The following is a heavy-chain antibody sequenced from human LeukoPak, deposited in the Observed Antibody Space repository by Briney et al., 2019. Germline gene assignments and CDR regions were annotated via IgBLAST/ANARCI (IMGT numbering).Heavy chain of an antibody. CDR1: GYTFTSYG. D-gene: IGHD5-12*01. CDR2: IRAYNGNT. J-gene: IGHJ4*02. CDR3: ARGQGMVATLSPFDY. Sequence: ASVKVSCKASGYTFTSYGISWVRQAPGQGLEWMGWIRAYNGNTNYAQKLQGRVTMTTDTSTSTAYMELRSLRSDDTAVYYCARGQGMVATLSPFDYWGQGTLVTVSS. V-gene: IGHV1-18*01.